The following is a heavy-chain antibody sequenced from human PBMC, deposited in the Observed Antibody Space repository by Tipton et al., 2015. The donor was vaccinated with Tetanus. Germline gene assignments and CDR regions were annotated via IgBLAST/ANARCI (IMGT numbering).Heavy chain of an antibody. V-gene: IGHV4-34*01. CDR3: ARGGQRGSAFPDYYYYYGMDV. CDR1: GGSISSYY. D-gene: IGHD6-6*01. Sequence: TLSLTCTVSGGSISSYYWSWIRQPPGKGLEWIGEINHSGSTNYTPSLKSRVTISVDTSKNQFSLKLSSVTAADTAVYYCARGGQRGSAFPDYYYYYGMDVWGQGTTVTVSS. J-gene: IGHJ6*02. CDR2: INHSGST.